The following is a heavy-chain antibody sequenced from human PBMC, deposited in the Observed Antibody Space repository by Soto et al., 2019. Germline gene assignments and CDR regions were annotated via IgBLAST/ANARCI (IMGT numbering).Heavy chain of an antibody. CDR1: GYSFTSYW. D-gene: IGHD3-10*01. Sequence: GESLKISCKGSGYSFTSYWIGWARQMPGKGLEWMGIIYPGDSDTRYSPSFQGQVTISADKPISTAYLQWSSLKASDTAMYYCARPLGSYYKAYYYGMDVWGQGTTVTVSS. CDR2: IYPGDSDT. V-gene: IGHV5-51*04. CDR3: ARPLGSYYKAYYYGMDV. J-gene: IGHJ6*02.